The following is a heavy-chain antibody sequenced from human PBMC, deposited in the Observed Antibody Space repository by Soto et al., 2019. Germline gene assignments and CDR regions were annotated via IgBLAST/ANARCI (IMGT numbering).Heavy chain of an antibody. CDR1: GYSFTTSW. J-gene: IGHJ6*02. CDR2: IYPGDSDS. V-gene: IGHV5-51*01. Sequence: GESLKISCKGSGYSFTTSWIGWVRQMPGKGLEWMGIIYPGDSDSSYSPSLQGQVTISADKSTGTAYLQWSSLKASDTAMYYCARSGYSSHGMDVWGQGTTVTVSS. D-gene: IGHD5-12*01. CDR3: ARSGYSSHGMDV.